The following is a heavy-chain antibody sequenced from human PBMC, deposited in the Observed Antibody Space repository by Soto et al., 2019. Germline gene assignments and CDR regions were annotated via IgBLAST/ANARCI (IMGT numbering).Heavy chain of an antibody. CDR2: MNPNSGNT. V-gene: IGHV1-8*01. D-gene: IGHD1-26*01. Sequence: VASVKVSCKASGYTFTSYDINWVRQATGQGLEWMGWMNPNSGNTGYAQKFQGRVTMTRNTSISTAYLQWSSLKASDTAMYYCARHGGSYSHHAYYYYGMDVWGQGTTVTVSS. CDR3: ARHGGSYSHHAYYYYGMDV. CDR1: GYTFTSYD. J-gene: IGHJ6*02.